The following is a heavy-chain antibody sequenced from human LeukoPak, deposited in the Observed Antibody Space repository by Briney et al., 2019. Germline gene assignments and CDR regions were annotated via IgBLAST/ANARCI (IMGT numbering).Heavy chain of an antibody. CDR3: ARESRFYSSSFFFDKRINWFDP. Sequence: GASVKVSCKASGYTFTGYYMHWVRQAPGQGLEWMGWINPNSGGTNYAQKFQGRVTMTRDTSISTAYMELSRLRSDDTAVYYCARESRFYSSSFFFDKRINWFDPWGQGTLVTVSS. CDR2: INPNSGGT. D-gene: IGHD6-13*01. J-gene: IGHJ5*02. V-gene: IGHV1-2*02. CDR1: GYTFTGYY.